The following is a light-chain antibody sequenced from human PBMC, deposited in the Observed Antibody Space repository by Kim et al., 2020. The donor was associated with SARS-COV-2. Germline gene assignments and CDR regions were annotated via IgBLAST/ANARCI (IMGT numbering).Light chain of an antibody. V-gene: IGLV3-19*01. J-gene: IGLJ2*01. Sequence: GQTIRITCQGDSLRSYYASWYQQKPGQAPVLVIYGKDNWPSGIPDRFSGSSSGNTASLTITGTQAEDEADYYCNSRDTSDNHLVVFGGGTQLTV. CDR1: SLRSYY. CDR3: NSRDTSDNHLVV. CDR2: GKD.